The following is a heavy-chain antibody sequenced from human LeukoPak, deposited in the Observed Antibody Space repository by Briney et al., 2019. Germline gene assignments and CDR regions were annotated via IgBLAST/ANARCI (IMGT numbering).Heavy chain of an antibody. D-gene: IGHD2/OR15-2a*01. CDR3: ARLGGGDYFPFDY. J-gene: IGHJ4*02. CDR2: INHSGST. Sequence: PSETLSLTCAVYGGSFSGYYWSWIRQPPGKGLEWIGEINHSGSTNYNPSLMSRVTISVDTSKNQFSLKLSSVTAADTAVYYCARLGGGDYFPFDYWGQGTLVTVSS. CDR1: GGSFSGYY. V-gene: IGHV4-34*01.